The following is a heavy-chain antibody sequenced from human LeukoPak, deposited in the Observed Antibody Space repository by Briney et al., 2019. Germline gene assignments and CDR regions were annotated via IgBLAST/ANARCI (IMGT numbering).Heavy chain of an antibody. CDR3: ANPRVDTAMVMRTGFYY. J-gene: IGHJ4*02. CDR2: ISGSGGST. D-gene: IGHD5-18*01. V-gene: IGHV3-23*01. Sequence: PGGALRLSCAASGFTFSSYAMSWVRQAPGKGVEWVSAISGSGGSTYYADSVRGRFTISRDNSKNTLYLQMNTLRAEGTAVYYCANPRVDTAMVMRTGFYYWGQGTLVTVSS. CDR1: GFTFSSYA.